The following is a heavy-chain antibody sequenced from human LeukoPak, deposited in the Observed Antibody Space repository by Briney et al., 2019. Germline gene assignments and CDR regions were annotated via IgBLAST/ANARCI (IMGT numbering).Heavy chain of an antibody. V-gene: IGHV3-23*01. CDR1: GFTFSSYA. D-gene: IGHD3-22*01. CDR3: ARGGSSGYYYSDY. CDR2: FSGSGGST. Sequence: GGSLRLSCAASGFTFSSYAMSWVRQAPGKGLECISGFSGSGGSTYYADSVKGRSTISRDNSKNTLYLQMNSLRAEDTAVYYCARGGSSGYYYSDYWGQGTLVTVSS. J-gene: IGHJ4*02.